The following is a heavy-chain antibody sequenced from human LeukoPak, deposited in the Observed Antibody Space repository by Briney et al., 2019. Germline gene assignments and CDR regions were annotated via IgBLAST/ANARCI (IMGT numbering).Heavy chain of an antibody. D-gene: IGHD3-16*01. Sequence: GGSLRLSCAASGFTFSSYGMHWVRHAPGKGLEWVSGISWNSDSVGYADSVKGRFTISRDNAENSLYLQMNSLRAEDTAFYYCARAGGSRYYHAMDVWGQGTTVTVSS. CDR2: ISWNSDSV. J-gene: IGHJ6*02. CDR1: GFTFSSYG. V-gene: IGHV3-9*01. CDR3: ARAGGSRYYHAMDV.